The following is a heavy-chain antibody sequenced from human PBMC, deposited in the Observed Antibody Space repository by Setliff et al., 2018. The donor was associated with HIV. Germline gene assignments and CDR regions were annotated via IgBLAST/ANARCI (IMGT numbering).Heavy chain of an antibody. D-gene: IGHD3-10*01. J-gene: IGHJ4*02. CDR3: ARGYYNSGNYFEY. V-gene: IGHV1-69*05. CDR2: SIPLFGTT. CDR1: GDTFNNCA. Sequence: SVKVSCKASGDTFNNCAVTWVRQAPGQGLEWMGGSIPLFGTTNYAQKFQGRVTLTRDTSASTVYLDLSSLRSEDTAIYYCARGYYNSGNYFEYWGQGTLVTVSS.